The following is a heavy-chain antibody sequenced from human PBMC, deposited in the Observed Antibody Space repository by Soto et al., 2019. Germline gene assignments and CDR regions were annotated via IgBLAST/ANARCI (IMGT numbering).Heavy chain of an antibody. J-gene: IGHJ3*02. CDR3: ARAGYYDSSGYLENAFDI. V-gene: IGHV3-33*01. CDR2: IWYDGSNK. D-gene: IGHD3-22*01. Sequence: GGSLRLSCAASGFTFSSYGMHWVRQAPGKGLEWVAVIWYDGSNKYYADSVKGRFTISRDNSKNTLYLQMNSLRAEDTAVYYCARAGYYDSSGYLENAFDIWGQGTMVTVS. CDR1: GFTFSSYG.